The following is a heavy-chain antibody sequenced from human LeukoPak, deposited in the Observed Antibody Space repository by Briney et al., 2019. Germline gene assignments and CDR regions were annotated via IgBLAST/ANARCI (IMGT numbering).Heavy chain of an antibody. Sequence: SVKVSCKASGGTFSSYAISWVRQATGQGLEWMGGIIPIFGTANYAQKFQGRVTMTEDTSTDTAYVELSSLRSDDTAVYYCASAPILGATSGHQTGPFEHWGQGTLVTVSS. J-gene: IGHJ4*02. CDR1: GGTFSSYA. V-gene: IGHV1-69*06. CDR2: IIPIFGTA. CDR3: ASAPILGATSGHQTGPFEH. D-gene: IGHD1-26*01.